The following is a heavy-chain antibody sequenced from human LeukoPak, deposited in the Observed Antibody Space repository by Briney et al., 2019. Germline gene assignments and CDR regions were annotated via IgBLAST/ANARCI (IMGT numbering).Heavy chain of an antibody. CDR2: ISYDGSNK. V-gene: IGHV3-30*03. CDR3: ARGRQSIVGATQ. D-gene: IGHD1-26*01. J-gene: IGHJ4*02. Sequence: GGSLRLSCAASGFTFSRYGMHWVRQAPGKGLEWVAVISYDGSNKYYADSVKGRFTISRDNSKNTLYLQMNSLRAEDTAVYYCARGRQSIVGATQWGQGTLVTVSS. CDR1: GFTFSRYG.